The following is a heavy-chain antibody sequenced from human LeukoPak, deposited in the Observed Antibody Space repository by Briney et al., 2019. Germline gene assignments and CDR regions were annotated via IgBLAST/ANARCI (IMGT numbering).Heavy chain of an antibody. CDR3: AKDLTSGSYQPSDF. CDR2: INPDSGST. V-gene: IGHV1-2*02. D-gene: IGHD1-26*01. Sequence: ASVKVSCKASGYTFTGYYMHWVRQAPGQGLEWMGWINPDSGSTRYAQKFQGRVTMTRDTSIRTAYMELSRLTSDDTALYYCAKDLTSGSYQPSDFWGQGALVTVSS. CDR1: GYTFTGYY. J-gene: IGHJ4*02.